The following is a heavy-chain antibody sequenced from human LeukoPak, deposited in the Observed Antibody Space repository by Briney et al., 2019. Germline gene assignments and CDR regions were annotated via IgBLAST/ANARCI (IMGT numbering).Heavy chain of an antibody. V-gene: IGHV4-59*12. CDR2: IYYSGST. D-gene: IGHD6-13*01. CDR3: ARDRSGDSSSSNYYYYYGMDV. J-gene: IGHJ6*02. CDR1: GGSISSYY. Sequence: SETLSLTCTVSGGSISSYYWSWIRQPPGKGLEWIGYIYYSGSTNYNPSLKSRVTISVDKSKNQFSLKLSSVTAADTAVYYCARDRSGDSSSSNYYYYYGMDVWGQGTTVTVSS.